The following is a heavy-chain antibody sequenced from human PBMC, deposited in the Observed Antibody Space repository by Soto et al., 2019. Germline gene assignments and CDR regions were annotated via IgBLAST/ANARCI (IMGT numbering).Heavy chain of an antibody. D-gene: IGHD2-15*01. CDR3: VRAKDLGNWFDP. V-gene: IGHV3-11*01. CDR2: ITGSGRTI. Sequence: QVQLVESGGGLVKPGGSLRLSCAASGFTFSDNYMSWIRQAPGKGLEWVSYITGSGRTIYYADSVKGRFTISRDNAKNSLYLQMNSLRAEDTAVYYCVRAKDLGNWFDPWGQGTLVTVSS. J-gene: IGHJ5*02. CDR1: GFTFSDNY.